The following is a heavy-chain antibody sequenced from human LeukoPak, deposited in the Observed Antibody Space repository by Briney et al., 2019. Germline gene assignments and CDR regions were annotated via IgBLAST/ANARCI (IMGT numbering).Heavy chain of an antibody. Sequence: ASVKVSCKASGYTFIGYYMHWVRQAPGQGLEWMGWINPNSGGTNYAQKFQGRVTMTRDTSISTAYMELSRLRSDDTAVYYCGRDRLDSSGCYYGDDHYYRDVWGKGTTVTVSS. V-gene: IGHV1-2*02. CDR3: GRDRLDSSGCYYGDDHYYRDV. CDR1: GYTFIGYY. D-gene: IGHD3-22*01. J-gene: IGHJ6*03. CDR2: INPNSGGT.